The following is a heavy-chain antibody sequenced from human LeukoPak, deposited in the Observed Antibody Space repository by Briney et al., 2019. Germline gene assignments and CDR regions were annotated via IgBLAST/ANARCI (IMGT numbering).Heavy chain of an antibody. CDR2: INPNSGGT. D-gene: IGHD2-2*01. V-gene: IGHV1-2*02. J-gene: IGHJ4*02. CDR3: AREALGVVPAAINY. Sequence: SSVKVSCTASGYTFTRYYMHWVRQAPGQGLEWMGWINPNSGGTNYAQKFQGRVTMTRDTSISTAYMELSRLRSDDTAVYYCAREALGVVPAAINYWGQGTLVTVSS. CDR1: GYTFTRYY.